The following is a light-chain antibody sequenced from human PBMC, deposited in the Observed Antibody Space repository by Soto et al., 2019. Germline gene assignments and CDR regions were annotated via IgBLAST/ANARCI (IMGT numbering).Light chain of an antibody. CDR3: QQRFSWPPT. CDR1: QSVSRY. CDR2: DTS. Sequence: EIGLTQSPATLSLSPGDRATLSCRASQSVSRYLAWYQQKPGQAPRLLIHDTSTRATGVPDTFSGSGSGTEFTLTSSSLEPECSAMYYCQQRFSWPPTFGGGTHVEIK. J-gene: IGKJ4*01. V-gene: IGKV3-11*01.